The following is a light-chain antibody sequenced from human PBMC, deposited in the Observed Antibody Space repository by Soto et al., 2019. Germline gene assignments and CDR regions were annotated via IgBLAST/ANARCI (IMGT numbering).Light chain of an antibody. V-gene: IGKV3-11*01. Sequence: EIVLTQSPATLSLSPGERATLSCRASQSVSSYLAWYQQKPGQAPRLLIYDASNRATGIPARFSGSGSGTDFTLTISSLEPEDFAVYYCQPPSVFGPGTKVDIK. J-gene: IGKJ3*01. CDR2: DAS. CDR3: QPPSV. CDR1: QSVSSY.